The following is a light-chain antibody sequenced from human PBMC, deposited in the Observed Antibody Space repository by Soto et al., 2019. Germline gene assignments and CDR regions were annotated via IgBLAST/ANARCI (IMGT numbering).Light chain of an antibody. CDR3: QQLNSYPLT. CDR1: QSISSW. CDR2: KAS. J-gene: IGKJ4*01. Sequence: DIKMAQSPSTLCASGGDRGTITCRASQSISSWLAWYQQKPGKAPKLLIYKASSLESGVPSRFSGSGSGTEFTLTISSLQPEDFAAYYCQQLNSYPLTFGGGTKVDIK. V-gene: IGKV1-5*03.